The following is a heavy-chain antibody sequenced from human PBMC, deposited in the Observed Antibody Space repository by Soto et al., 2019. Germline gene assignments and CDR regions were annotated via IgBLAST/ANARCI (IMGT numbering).Heavy chain of an antibody. CDR2: IYPGDSDT. D-gene: IGHD6-13*01. CDR3: ARTSAAGKYYYGMDV. J-gene: IGHJ6*02. Sequence: PGESLKISCKGSGYSFTTYWIGWVRQMPGKGLEWMGIIYPGDSDTRYSPSFQGQVTISADKSISTAYLQWSSLRASDTAMYYCARTSAAGKYYYGMDVWGQGTTVTVSS. CDR1: GYSFTTYW. V-gene: IGHV5-51*01.